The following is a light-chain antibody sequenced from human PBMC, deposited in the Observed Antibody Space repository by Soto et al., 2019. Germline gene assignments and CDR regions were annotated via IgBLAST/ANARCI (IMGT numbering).Light chain of an antibody. V-gene: IGKV3-15*01. CDR3: QQYNNWPYT. Sequence: EIVMTQSPATLSVSPGERATLSCRASQSVSSNLAWYQQKLGQAPRLLIYGASTRATGIPARFSGSGSGTEFTLTISSLQSEDFAVYYCQQYNNWPYTFGQGTKVDIK. J-gene: IGKJ2*01. CDR2: GAS. CDR1: QSVSSN.